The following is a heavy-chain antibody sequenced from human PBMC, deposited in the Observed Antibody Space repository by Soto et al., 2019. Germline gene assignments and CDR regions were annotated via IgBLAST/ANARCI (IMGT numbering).Heavy chain of an antibody. CDR1: GGSISSGGYS. CDR2: IYHSGSI. V-gene: IGHV4-30-2*01. CDR3: ARRNCIRTSCLIDY. Sequence: QLQLQESGSGLVKPSQTLSLTCAVSGGSISSGGYSWSWIRQPPGKGLEWIGYIYHSGSIFYNPSLKSRVTISVDRSKNQFSLKLSSVTAADTAVYYCARRNCIRTSCLIDYWGQGTLVTVSS. D-gene: IGHD2-2*01. J-gene: IGHJ4*02.